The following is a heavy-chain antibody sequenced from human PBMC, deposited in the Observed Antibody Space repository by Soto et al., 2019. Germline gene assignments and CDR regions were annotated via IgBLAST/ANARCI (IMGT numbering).Heavy chain of an antibody. CDR2: INHSGST. Sequence: SETLSLTCAVYGGSFSGYYWSWIRQPPGKGLEWIGEINHSGSTNYNPSLKSRVTISVDTSKNQFSLKLSSVTAADTAVYYCARGWEIVPAATYYYYGMDVWGQGTTVTVSS. V-gene: IGHV4-34*01. CDR1: GGSFSGYY. CDR3: ARGWEIVPAATYYYYGMDV. J-gene: IGHJ6*02. D-gene: IGHD2-2*01.